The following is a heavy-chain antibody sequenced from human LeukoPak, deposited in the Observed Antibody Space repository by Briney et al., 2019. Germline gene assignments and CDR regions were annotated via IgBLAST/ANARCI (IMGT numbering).Heavy chain of an antibody. J-gene: IGHJ5*02. CDR1: GGTYSSYA. CDR2: IIPIFGTA. V-gene: IGHV1-69*13. Sequence: SVKVSCKASGGTYSSYAISWVRQAPGQGLEWMGGIIPIFGTANYAQKFQGRVTITADESTSTAYMELSSLRSEDTAVYYCASSSSSWYNWFDPWGQGTLVTVSS. CDR3: ASSSSSWYNWFDP. D-gene: IGHD6-13*01.